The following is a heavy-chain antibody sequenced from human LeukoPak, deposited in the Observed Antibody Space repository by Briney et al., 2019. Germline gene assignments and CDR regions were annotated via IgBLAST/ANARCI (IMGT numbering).Heavy chain of an antibody. CDR1: GVSISSYY. V-gene: IGHV4-59*01. CDR3: ARAYSYGPPFDY. CDR2: IYYSGST. J-gene: IGHJ4*02. D-gene: IGHD5-18*01. Sequence: SETLSLTCTVSGVSISSYYWSWIRQPPGKGLEWIGYIYYSGSTNYNPSLKSRVTISVDTSKNQFSLKLSSVTAADTAVYYCARAYSYGPPFDYWGQGTLVTVSS.